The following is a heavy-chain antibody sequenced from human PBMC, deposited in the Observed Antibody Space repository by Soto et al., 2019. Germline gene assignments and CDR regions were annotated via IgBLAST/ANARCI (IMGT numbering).Heavy chain of an antibody. J-gene: IGHJ3*02. Sequence: QVQLQESGPGLVKPSETLSLTCTVSGGSISNYYWSWIRQPPGKGLEWIGYIYYSGSTNYNPSHKRRVPISVDTSKIQYSPNLRSVAAADTAVYYCASRRGSTFDIRGQGTMVTVSS. D-gene: IGHD3-10*01. CDR1: GGSISNYY. CDR2: IYYSGST. CDR3: ASRRGSTFDI. V-gene: IGHV4-59*08.